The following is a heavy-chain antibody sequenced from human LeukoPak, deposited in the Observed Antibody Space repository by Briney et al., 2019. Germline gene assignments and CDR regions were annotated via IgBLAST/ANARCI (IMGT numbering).Heavy chain of an antibody. CDR3: ARARPNHYYDSSGYLH. V-gene: IGHV1-18*01. J-gene: IGHJ4*02. D-gene: IGHD3-22*01. Sequence: ASVKVSCKASSYTFTSYGISWVRQAPGQGLEWMGWISAYNGNTNYAQKLQGRVTMTTDTSTSTAYMELRSLRSGDTAVYYCARARPNHYYDSSGYLHWGQGTLVTVSS. CDR2: ISAYNGNT. CDR1: SYTFTSYG.